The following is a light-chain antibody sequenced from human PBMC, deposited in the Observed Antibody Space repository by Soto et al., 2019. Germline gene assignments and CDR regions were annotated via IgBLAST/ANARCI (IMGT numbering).Light chain of an antibody. CDR3: QSYDTSLSAVV. CDR1: SSNIGAGYD. V-gene: IGLV1-40*01. CDR2: GNS. Sequence: QSVLTQPPSASGAPGQRVTISCTGSSSNIGAGYDVHWYQQLPGTAPKLLIYGNSIRPSGVPDRFSGSKSGTSASLAITGLQAEDEADYYCQSYDTSLSAVVFGGGTKRTVL. J-gene: IGLJ2*01.